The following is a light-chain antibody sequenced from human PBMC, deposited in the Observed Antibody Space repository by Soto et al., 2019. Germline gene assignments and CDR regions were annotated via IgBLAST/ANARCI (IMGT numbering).Light chain of an antibody. CDR3: QQYVTTPRT. CDR2: GTS. Sequence: EIVLTQSPGILSLSPGARATLSCRASQTVAYTSLAWYQQRPGQAPRLLIYGTSTRATGTPDRFIGSGSGTAFTLTISRLEPEDFASYYCQQYVTTPRTLGQGTKVE. CDR1: QTVAYTS. V-gene: IGKV3-20*01. J-gene: IGKJ1*01.